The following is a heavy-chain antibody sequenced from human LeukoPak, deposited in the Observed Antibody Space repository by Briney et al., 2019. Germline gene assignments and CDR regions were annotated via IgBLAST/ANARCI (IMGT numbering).Heavy chain of an antibody. CDR3: ARVRPITIFGVPDPYFDY. Sequence: PGRSLRLSCAASGFTFSSYGMHWVRQAPGKGLEWVAVISYDGSNKYYADSVKGRFTISRDNSKNTLYLQMNSLRAEDTAVYYCARVRPITIFGVPDPYFDYWGQGTLVTVSS. V-gene: IGHV3-30*03. D-gene: IGHD3-3*01. CDR1: GFTFSSYG. J-gene: IGHJ4*02. CDR2: ISYDGSNK.